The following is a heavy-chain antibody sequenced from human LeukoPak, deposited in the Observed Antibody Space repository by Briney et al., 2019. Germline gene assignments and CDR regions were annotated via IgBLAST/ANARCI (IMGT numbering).Heavy chain of an antibody. J-gene: IGHJ4*02. CDR3: ARDGVYYYVRFDFDY. V-gene: IGHV3-21*01. D-gene: IGHD3-10*02. CDR2: ISSSSSYI. CDR1: GFTFSSYS. Sequence: GGSLRLSCAASGFTFSSYSMNWVRQAPGKGLEWVSSISSSSSYIYYADSVKGRFTISRDNAKNSLYLQMNSLRAEDTAVYYCARDGVYYYVRFDFDYWGQGTLVTVSS.